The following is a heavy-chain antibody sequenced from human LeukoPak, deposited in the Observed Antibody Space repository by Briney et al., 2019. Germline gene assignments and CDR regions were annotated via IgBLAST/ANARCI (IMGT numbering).Heavy chain of an antibody. CDR2: INPNSGGT. CDR1: GYTFSEYF. V-gene: IGHV1-2*02. CDR3: ASLYYGSGSYYNFNY. Sequence: ASVKVSCKASGYTFSEYFMHWVRQAPGQGLEWMGWINPNSGGTNYAQKFQGRVTMTRDTSISTAYMELSRLRSDDTAVYYCASLYYGSGSYYNFNYWGQGTLVTVSS. D-gene: IGHD3-10*01. J-gene: IGHJ4*02.